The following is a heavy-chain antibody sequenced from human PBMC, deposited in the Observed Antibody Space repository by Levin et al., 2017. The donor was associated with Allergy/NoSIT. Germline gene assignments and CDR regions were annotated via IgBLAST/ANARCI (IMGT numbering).Heavy chain of an antibody. CDR3: ARYYRPTRGLDY. CDR2: MYSGGRT. D-gene: IGHD1-14*01. CDR1: GFTVSSNY. Sequence: GGSLRLSCVASGFTVSSNYMSWVRQAPGKGLDWVSVMYSGGRTDYADSVKGRFTISRDNSKNKVYLQMNSLRVDDTAVYFCARYYRPTRGLDYWGQGTLVTVSS. V-gene: IGHV3-53*01. J-gene: IGHJ4*02.